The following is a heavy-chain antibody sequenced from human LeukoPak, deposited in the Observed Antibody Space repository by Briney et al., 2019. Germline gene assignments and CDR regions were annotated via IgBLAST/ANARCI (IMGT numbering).Heavy chain of an antibody. Sequence: GGSLRLSCAASGFTFSDYYTSWIRQAPGKGLEWVSYISSSGSTIYYADSVKGRFTISRDNAKNSLYLQMNSLRAEDTAVYYCARDRTTLLDMDVWGKGTTVTVSS. CDR3: ARDRTTLLDMDV. V-gene: IGHV3-11*04. CDR1: GFTFSDYY. J-gene: IGHJ6*03. CDR2: ISSSGSTI. D-gene: IGHD1-26*01.